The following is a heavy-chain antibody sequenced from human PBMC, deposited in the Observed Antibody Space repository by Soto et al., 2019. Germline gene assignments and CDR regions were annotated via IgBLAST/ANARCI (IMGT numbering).Heavy chain of an antibody. V-gene: IGHV4-31*03. CDR1: SGSISSGTYY. J-gene: IGHJ4*02. CDR3: ARGTYYYDSSGYYHYYFDY. CDR2: IYNSGST. D-gene: IGHD3-22*01. Sequence: SETLSLTCPVSSGSISSGTYYWSWIRQEPGKGLEWVAYIYNSGSTSYNPSLKSRLTISVDTSKNQFSLNLSSVTAADTAVYYCARGTYYYDSSGYYHYYFDYWGQGALVTVSS.